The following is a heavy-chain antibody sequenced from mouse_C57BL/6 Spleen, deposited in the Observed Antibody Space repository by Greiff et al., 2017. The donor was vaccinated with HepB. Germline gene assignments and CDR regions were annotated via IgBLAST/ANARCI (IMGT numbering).Heavy chain of an antibody. D-gene: IGHD1-1*01. CDR2: IHPNSGST. CDR3: ARAYYSWYFDV. CDR1: GYTFTSYW. V-gene: IGHV1-64*01. Sequence: VKLQQPGAELVKPGASVKLSCKASGYTFTSYWMHWVKQRPGQGLEWIGMIHPNSGSTNYNEKFKSKATLTVDKSSSTAYMQLSSLTSEDSAVYYCARAYYSWYFDVWGTGTTVTVSS. J-gene: IGHJ1*03.